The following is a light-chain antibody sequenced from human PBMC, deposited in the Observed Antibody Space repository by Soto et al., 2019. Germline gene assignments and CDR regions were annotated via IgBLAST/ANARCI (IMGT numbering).Light chain of an antibody. Sequence: DTQMTQSPSSLSASVGDRVTITCRASQSISSYLNWYQQKPGKAPKLLIYGASNLQSGVPSRFXXXGXGXXXXXXXXXXQPXDFATYXXQQSYSTPLTFGPGTKVDIK. J-gene: IGKJ3*01. CDR2: GAS. CDR1: QSISSY. CDR3: QQSYSTPLT. V-gene: IGKV1-39*01.